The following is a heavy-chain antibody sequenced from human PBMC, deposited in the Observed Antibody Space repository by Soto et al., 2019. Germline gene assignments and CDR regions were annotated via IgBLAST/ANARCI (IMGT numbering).Heavy chain of an antibody. CDR1: GGSINSNNYY. D-gene: IGHD2-15*01. CDR3: AKVVVAATRHTDFDS. CDR2: IYYDGST. Sequence: QLHLQESGPGLVKPSETLSLTCTVSGGSINSNNYYWAWIRQPPGKGLPWIASIYYDGSTYYNSFLKSRVSISVDTSKNHFSLKLSSATAADTAVYYCAKVVVAATRHTDFDSWGQGTLVTVSS. J-gene: IGHJ4*02. V-gene: IGHV4-39*02.